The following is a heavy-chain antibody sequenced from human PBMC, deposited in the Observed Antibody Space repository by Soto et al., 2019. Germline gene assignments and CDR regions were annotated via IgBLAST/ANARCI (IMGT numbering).Heavy chain of an antibody. D-gene: IGHD7-27*01. CDR3: TTRPEPTGDPYYYYGMEV. V-gene: IGHV3-15*07. Sequence: EVQLVESGGGLVKPGGSLRLSCAASGFTFSNAWMNWVRQAPGKGLEWVGRIKSKTDGGTTDYAAPVKGRFTISRDDSKNTLYLQMNSLKTEDTAVYYCTTRPEPTGDPYYYYGMEVWGQGTTVTVSS. J-gene: IGHJ6*02. CDR1: GFTFSNAW. CDR2: IKSKTDGGTT.